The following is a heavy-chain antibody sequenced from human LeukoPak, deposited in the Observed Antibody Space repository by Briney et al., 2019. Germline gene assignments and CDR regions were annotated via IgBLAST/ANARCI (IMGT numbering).Heavy chain of an antibody. CDR1: GFTFSSYA. Sequence: PGGSLRLSCAASGFTFSSYAMSWVRQAPGKGLEWVSAISGSGGSTYYADSVKGRFTISRDNSKNTLYLQMNSLRAEDTAVYYCAKDITMIVVEMGAFDIWGQGTMVTVSS. CDR2: ISGSGGST. J-gene: IGHJ3*02. V-gene: IGHV3-23*01. D-gene: IGHD3-22*01. CDR3: AKDITMIVVEMGAFDI.